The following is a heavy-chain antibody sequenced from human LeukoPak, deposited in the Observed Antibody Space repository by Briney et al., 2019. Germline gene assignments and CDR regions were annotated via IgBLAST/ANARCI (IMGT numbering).Heavy chain of an antibody. Sequence: SETLSLTCTVSGGSISSGDYYWSWIRQPPGKGLEWIGYIYYSGSTYYNPSLKSRVTISVDTSKNQFSLKLSSVTAADTAVYDCARAQWPFYYFDYWGQGTLVTVSS. CDR3: ARAQWPFYYFDY. V-gene: IGHV4-30-4*01. J-gene: IGHJ4*02. CDR1: GGSISSGDYY. CDR2: IYYSGST. D-gene: IGHD6-19*01.